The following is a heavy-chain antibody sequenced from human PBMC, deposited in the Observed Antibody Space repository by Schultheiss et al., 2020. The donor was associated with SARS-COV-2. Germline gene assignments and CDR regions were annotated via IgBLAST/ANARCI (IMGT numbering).Heavy chain of an antibody. D-gene: IGHD3-10*02. V-gene: IGHV4-39*01. Sequence: SETLSLTCTVSGESITSTVYYWGWIRQPPGKGLEWIGSLYYSGSGYYNPSLKSRVTLSVDTPKNQFSLKLSSVTAADTAVYYCARLYSYVQYFDYWGQGTLSPSPQ. CDR3: ARLYSYVQYFDY. CDR2: LYYSGSG. CDR1: GESITSTVYY. J-gene: IGHJ4*02.